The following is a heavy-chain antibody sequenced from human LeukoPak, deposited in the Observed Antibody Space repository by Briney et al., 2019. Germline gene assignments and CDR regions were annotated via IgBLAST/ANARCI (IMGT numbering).Heavy chain of an antibody. J-gene: IGHJ4*02. CDR3: ARIGVRSVIISGVFDY. CDR1: GASISSTIYY. D-gene: IGHD3-10*01. CDR2: ISYSGTT. Sequence: PSETLSLTCSVSGASISSTIYYWGWIRRPPGKGLEWIGSISYSGTTFYSPSLESRVTISADTSKNQFSLKLSSVTATDTAVYYCARIGVRSVIISGVFDYWGQGIRVTVSS. V-gene: IGHV4-39*07.